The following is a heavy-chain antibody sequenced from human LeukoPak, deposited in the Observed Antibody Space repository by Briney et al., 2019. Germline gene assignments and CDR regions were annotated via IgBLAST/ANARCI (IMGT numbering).Heavy chain of an antibody. CDR1: GFTFSSYG. Sequence: SGGSLRLSCAASGFTFSSYGMHWVRQAPGKGLEWVAVISYDGSNKYYADSVKGRFTISRDNSKNTLYLQMNSLRAEDTAVYYCAKSNGYDSSKADAFDIWGQGTMVTVSS. D-gene: IGHD3-22*01. CDR3: AKSNGYDSSKADAFDI. V-gene: IGHV3-30*18. J-gene: IGHJ3*02. CDR2: ISYDGSNK.